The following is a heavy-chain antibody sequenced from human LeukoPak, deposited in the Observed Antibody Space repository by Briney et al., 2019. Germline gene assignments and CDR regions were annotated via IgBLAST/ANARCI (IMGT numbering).Heavy chain of an antibody. V-gene: IGHV3-23*01. CDR3: AKGNALVWFGESRYFDL. J-gene: IGHJ2*01. CDR1: GFTFSNYG. D-gene: IGHD3-10*01. CDR2: ISGSGGST. Sequence: GGTLRLSCAASGFTFSNYGMSWVRQAPGKGLEWVSAISGSGGSTYYADSVKGRFTISRDNSKNTLYLQMNSLRAEDTAVYYCAKGNALVWFGESRYFDLWGRGTLVTVSS.